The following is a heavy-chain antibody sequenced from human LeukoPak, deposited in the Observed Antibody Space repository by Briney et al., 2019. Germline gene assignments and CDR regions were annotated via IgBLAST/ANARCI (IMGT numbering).Heavy chain of an antibody. J-gene: IGHJ4*02. CDR3: ARSAGYSYGFGSFLY. V-gene: IGHV4-59*01. Sequence: SETLSLTCTVSGGSISSYYWSWIRQPPGKRLEWIGYIYYSGSTNYNPSLKSRVTISVDTSKNQFSLKLSSVTAADTAVYYCARSAGYSYGFGSFLYWGQGTLVTVSS. CDR2: IYYSGST. D-gene: IGHD5-18*01. CDR1: GGSISSYY.